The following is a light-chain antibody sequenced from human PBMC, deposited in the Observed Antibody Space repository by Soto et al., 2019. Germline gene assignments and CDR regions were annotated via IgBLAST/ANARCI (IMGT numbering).Light chain of an antibody. V-gene: IGLV1-51*01. J-gene: IGLJ1*01. CDR1: GSNIANNY. CDR3: GTWDRSLRTYV. CDR2: DDY. Sequence: QSVLTQPPSVSAAPGQKVTISCSGSGSNIANNYVSWYQHLPGTAPKLVTYDDYKRPSGIPDRFSGSKSGTSATLGITGLQTGDEAHYYCGTWDRSLRTYVFGTGTKLTVL.